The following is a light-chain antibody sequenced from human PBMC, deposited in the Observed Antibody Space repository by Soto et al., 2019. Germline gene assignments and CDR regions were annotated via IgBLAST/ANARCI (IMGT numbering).Light chain of an antibody. CDR1: RSDVGAYNY. V-gene: IGLV2-14*03. CDR2: DVS. CDR3: ISYTSSSTVV. Sequence: QSALTQPASVSGSPGQSITISCTGTRSDVGAYNYVSWYQQHPGKAPKLMIYDVSNRPSGVSNRFSGSKSVNTASLTISGLQADDEADYYCISYTSSSTVVFGGGTKLTVL. J-gene: IGLJ2*01.